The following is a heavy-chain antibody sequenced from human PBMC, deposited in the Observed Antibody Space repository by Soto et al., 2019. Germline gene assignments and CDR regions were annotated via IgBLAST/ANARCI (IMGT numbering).Heavy chain of an antibody. CDR1: GGTSSSYA. V-gene: IGHV1-69*12. CDR3: ARDPRITMVRGVIDYYYYGMDV. Sequence: QVQLVQSGAEVKKPGSSVKVSCKASGGTSSSYAISWVRQAPGQGLEWMGGIIPIFGTANYAQKFQGRVTITADESTSTAYMELSSLRSEDTAVYYCARDPRITMVRGVIDYYYYGMDVWGQGTTVTVSS. CDR2: IIPIFGTA. D-gene: IGHD3-10*01. J-gene: IGHJ6*02.